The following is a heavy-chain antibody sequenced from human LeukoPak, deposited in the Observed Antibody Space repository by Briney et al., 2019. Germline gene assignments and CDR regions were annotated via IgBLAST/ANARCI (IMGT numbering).Heavy chain of an antibody. Sequence: ASVKVSCKASGGTFSSYAISWVRQAPGQGLEWMGWMNPNSGNTGYAQKFQGRVTITRNTSISTAYMELSSLRSEDTAVYYCARRAVTFDYWGQGTLVTVSS. V-gene: IGHV1-8*03. D-gene: IGHD6-19*01. J-gene: IGHJ4*02. CDR1: GGTFSSYA. CDR2: MNPNSGNT. CDR3: ARRAVTFDY.